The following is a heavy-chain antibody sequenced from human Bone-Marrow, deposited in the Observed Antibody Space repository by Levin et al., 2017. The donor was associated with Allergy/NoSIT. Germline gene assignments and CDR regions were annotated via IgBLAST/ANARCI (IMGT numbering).Heavy chain of an antibody. D-gene: IGHD6-13*01. CDR3: ARLPPSAAGTGKGWFDP. Sequence: GGSLRLSCKGFGYSFANYWIAWVRQMPGKGLDWMGIIFPDDSDTRYSPSFEGQVTMSADKSISTAYLQWSSLRASDTAMYYCARLPPSAAGTGKGWFDPWGRGTLVTVSS. J-gene: IGHJ5*02. V-gene: IGHV5-51*01. CDR2: IFPDDSDT. CDR1: GYSFANYW.